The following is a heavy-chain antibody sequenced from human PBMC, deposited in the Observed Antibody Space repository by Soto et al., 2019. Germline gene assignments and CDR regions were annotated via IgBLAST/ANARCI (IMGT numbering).Heavy chain of an antibody. CDR1: GFTFSSSS. CDR3: SRLGGGSNWEAPS. D-gene: IGHD6-13*01. J-gene: IGHJ4*02. CDR2: ISSSSIAI. Sequence: EVQLVESGGGLVQPGGSLRLSCAASGFTFSSSSMNWVRQAPGKGLEWVSYISSSSIAIYYADSVKGRFTISRDNAKNSLYLQMNSLRAEDTAVYYCSRLGGGSNWEAPSWGQGTLVTVSS. V-gene: IGHV3-48*01.